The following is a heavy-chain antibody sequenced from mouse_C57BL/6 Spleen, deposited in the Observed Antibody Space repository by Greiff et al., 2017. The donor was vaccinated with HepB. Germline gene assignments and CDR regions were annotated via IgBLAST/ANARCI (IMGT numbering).Heavy chain of an antibody. V-gene: IGHV1-22*01. J-gene: IGHJ4*01. D-gene: IGHD2-4*01. CDR1: GYTFTDYN. Sequence: EVQLQQSGPELVKPGASVKMSCKASGYTFTDYNMHWVKQSHGKSLEWIGYINPNNGGTSYNQKFKGKATLTVNKSSSTAYMELRSLTSEDSAVYYCARWRKIYYEYDERAMDYWGQGTSVTVSS. CDR2: INPNNGGT. CDR3: ARWRKIYYEYDERAMDY.